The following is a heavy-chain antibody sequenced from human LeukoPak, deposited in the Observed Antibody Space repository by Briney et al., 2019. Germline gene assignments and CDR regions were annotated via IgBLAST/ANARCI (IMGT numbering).Heavy chain of an antibody. Sequence: GASVKVSCKASGYTFTSYGISWVRQAPGQGLEWMGWISAYNGNTNYAQKLQGRVTMTTDTSTSTAYMELRSLRSDDTAVYYCAREAKYSSSWSHAFDIWGQGTMVTVSS. D-gene: IGHD6-13*01. CDR2: ISAYNGNT. J-gene: IGHJ3*02. V-gene: IGHV1-18*01. CDR1: GYTFTSYG. CDR3: AREAKYSSSWSHAFDI.